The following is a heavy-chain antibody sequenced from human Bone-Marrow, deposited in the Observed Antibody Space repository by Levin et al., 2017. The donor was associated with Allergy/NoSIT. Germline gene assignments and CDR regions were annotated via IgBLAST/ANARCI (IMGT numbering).Heavy chain of an antibody. Sequence: QTGESLKISCAASGFPFRGSPMHWVRQASGKGLEWVGRIRTVSDTYATAYSASVKGRFTVSRDDSKNTAYLEMNNLKTEDTAVYYCTTYGDYGGVAFDIWGQGTMVTVSS. CDR1: GFPFRGSP. CDR2: IRTVSDTYAT. CDR3: TTYGDYGGVAFDI. D-gene: IGHD4-17*01. J-gene: IGHJ3*02. V-gene: IGHV3-73*01.